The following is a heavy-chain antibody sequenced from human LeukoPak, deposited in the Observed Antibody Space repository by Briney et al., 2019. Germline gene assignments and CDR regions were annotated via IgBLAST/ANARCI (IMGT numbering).Heavy chain of an antibody. V-gene: IGHV1-46*01. D-gene: IGHD3-22*01. CDR2: ISPSGGSA. Sequence: GASVKVSCKASGYTFTNYQMHWVRQAPGQGLEWMGIISPSGGSATYAQKFQGRVTMTRDTSTSTVYMILRSLRSEDTAVYYCATGSSGNDAFDIWGQGTMVTVSS. CDR3: ATGSSGNDAFDI. J-gene: IGHJ3*02. CDR1: GYTFTNYQ.